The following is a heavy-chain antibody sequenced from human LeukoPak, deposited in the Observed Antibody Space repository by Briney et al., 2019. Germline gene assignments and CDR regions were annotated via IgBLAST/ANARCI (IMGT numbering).Heavy chain of an antibody. J-gene: IGHJ4*02. CDR2: IRNGGHTT. CDR1: GFTFDGYA. V-gene: IGHV3-23*01. D-gene: IGHD1-26*01. Sequence: PGGSLRLSCAASGFTFDGYAMSWVRQAPGKGLEWVSAIRNGGHTTYYADSVKGRFPISRDNSNNNLYLEMKSLRAEDTAVYYCARVPWDVRPLFDYWGQGTPVTVSS. CDR3: ARVPWDVRPLFDY.